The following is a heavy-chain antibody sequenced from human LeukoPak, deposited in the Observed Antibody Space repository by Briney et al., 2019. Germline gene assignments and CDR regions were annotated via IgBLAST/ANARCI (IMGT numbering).Heavy chain of an antibody. V-gene: IGHV3-23*01. CDR2: IIYSGGAT. CDR1: GFTFSRSA. J-gene: IGHJ4*02. CDR3: AKDGLYYDGSEHVYYFDS. D-gene: IGHD3-22*01. Sequence: GGSLRLSCAASGFTFSRSAMTWVRQGPGAGLEFVASIIYSGGATYYADSVKGRFTISRDNSKNTLYLQMNSLRAEDTALYYCAKDGLYYDGSEHVYYFDSWGQGTLVTVSS.